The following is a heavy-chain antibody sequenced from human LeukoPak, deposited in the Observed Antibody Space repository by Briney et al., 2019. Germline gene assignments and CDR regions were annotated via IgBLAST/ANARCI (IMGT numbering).Heavy chain of an antibody. J-gene: IGHJ3*02. CDR2: IYYSGST. CDR1: GGSISSYY. D-gene: IGHD3-22*01. Sequence: SETLSLTCTVSGGSISSYYWSWIRQPPGKGLEWIGYIYYSGSTNYNPSLKSRVTISVDTSKNQFSLKLSSVAAADTAVYYCASLYDSSGYYSQGGAFDIWGQGTMVTVSS. CDR3: ASLYDSSGYYSQGGAFDI. V-gene: IGHV4-59*08.